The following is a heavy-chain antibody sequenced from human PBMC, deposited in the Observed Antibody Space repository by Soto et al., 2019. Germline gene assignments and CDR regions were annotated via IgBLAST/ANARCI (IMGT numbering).Heavy chain of an antibody. CDR3: AKDLAKSSSWYYYGMDV. Sequence: ASVKVSCGASGYTFTSYGISWVRQAPGQGLEWMGWISAYNGNTNYAQKLQGRVTMTTDTSTSTAYKELRSVRSDDTAVYYCAKDLAKSSSWYYYGMDVWGQGTTVTVSS. J-gene: IGHJ6*02. V-gene: IGHV1-18*04. D-gene: IGHD6-13*01. CDR2: ISAYNGNT. CDR1: GYTFTSYG.